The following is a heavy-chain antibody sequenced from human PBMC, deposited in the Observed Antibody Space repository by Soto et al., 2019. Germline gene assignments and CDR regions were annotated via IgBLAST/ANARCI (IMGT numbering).Heavy chain of an antibody. J-gene: IGHJ5*02. Sequence: SETLSLTCTVSGGSISSYYWSWIRQPLGKGLEWIGYIYYSGSTNYNPSLKSRVTISVDTSKNQFSLKLSSVTAADTAVYYCARDLGDGYSYNWFDPWGQGTLVTVSS. D-gene: IGHD5-18*01. CDR1: GGSISSYY. CDR3: ARDLGDGYSYNWFDP. CDR2: IYYSGST. V-gene: IGHV4-59*01.